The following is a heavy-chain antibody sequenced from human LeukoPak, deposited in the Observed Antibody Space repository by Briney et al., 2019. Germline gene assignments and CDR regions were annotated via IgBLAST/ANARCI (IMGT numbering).Heavy chain of an antibody. CDR3: ARHGYSSGSLAWFDP. J-gene: IGHJ5*02. Sequence: PSETLSLTCTVAGDSISSYYWSWIRQPPGKGLEWIGYIYYSGSTNYNPSLKSRVTISVDTSKNQFSLKLSSVTAADTAVYYCARHGYSSGSLAWFDPWGQGTLVTVSS. D-gene: IGHD6-19*01. V-gene: IGHV4-59*01. CDR2: IYYSGST. CDR1: GDSISSYY.